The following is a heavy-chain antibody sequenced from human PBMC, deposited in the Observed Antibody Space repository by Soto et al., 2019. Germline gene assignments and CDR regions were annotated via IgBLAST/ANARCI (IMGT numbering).Heavy chain of an antibody. D-gene: IGHD6-19*01. CDR3: ARWPYSSGWWSSSHVTAYFDY. J-gene: IGHJ4*02. CDR1: GGSISSYY. Sequence: NPSETLSLTCTVSGGSISSYYWSWIRQPPGKGLEWIGYIYYSGSTNYNPSLKSRVTISVDTSKNQFSLKLSSVTAADTAVYYCARWPYSSGWWSSSHVTAYFDYWGQGALVTVSS. V-gene: IGHV4-59*01. CDR2: IYYSGST.